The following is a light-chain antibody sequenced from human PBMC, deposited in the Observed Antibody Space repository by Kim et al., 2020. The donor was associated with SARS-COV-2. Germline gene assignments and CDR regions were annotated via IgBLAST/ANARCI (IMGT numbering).Light chain of an antibody. CDR2: DVS. J-gene: IGLJ2*01. V-gene: IGLV2-14*03. Sequence: QSASVSGSPGQSITISCTGTSSDVGGYNYVSWYQQHPGKAPKLMIYDVSNRPSGVSNRFSDSKSGNTASLPISGLQAEDEADYYCSSYTSSSTVV. CDR3: SSYTSSSTVV. CDR1: SSDVGGYNY.